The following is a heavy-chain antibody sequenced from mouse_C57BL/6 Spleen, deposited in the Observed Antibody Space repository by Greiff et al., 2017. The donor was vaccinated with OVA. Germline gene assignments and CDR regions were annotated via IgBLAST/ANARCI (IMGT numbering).Heavy chain of an antibody. V-gene: IGHV1-22*01. Sequence: VQLQQSGPELVKPGASVKMSCKASGYTFTDYNMHWVKQSHGKSLEWIGYINPNNGGTSYNQKFKGKATLTVNKSSSTAYMELRSLTSEDSAVYYCAREVYINYVGWCAYWGQGTLVTVSA. J-gene: IGHJ3*01. D-gene: IGHD2-5*01. CDR2: INPNNGGT. CDR1: GYTFTDYN. CDR3: AREVYINYVGWCAY.